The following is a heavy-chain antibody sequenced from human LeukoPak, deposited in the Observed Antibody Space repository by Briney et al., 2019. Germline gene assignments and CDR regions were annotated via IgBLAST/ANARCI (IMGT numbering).Heavy chain of an antibody. CDR2: FIPAFNTA. J-gene: IGHJ3*02. Sequence: ASVKVSCKASGDTFDTYTISWVRQVPGQGLEWMGGFIPAFNTAHYARKFQGRVTITMDASTTTDFMEMSSLRFEDTAVYYCVRDKGLTGDTCAFDIWGQGTMVTVSS. V-gene: IGHV1-69*05. D-gene: IGHD7-27*01. CDR1: GDTFDTYT. CDR3: VRDKGLTGDTCAFDI.